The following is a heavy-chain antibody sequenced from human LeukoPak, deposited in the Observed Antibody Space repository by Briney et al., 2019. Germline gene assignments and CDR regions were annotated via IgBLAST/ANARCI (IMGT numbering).Heavy chain of an antibody. CDR3: ARDFGIAAAGTGDY. V-gene: IGHV1-18*01. CDR2: NSAYNGNT. CDR1: GYTFTSYG. J-gene: IGHJ4*02. D-gene: IGHD6-13*01. Sequence: ASVKVSCKASGYTFTSYGISWVRQAPGQGLEWMGWNSAYNGNTNYAQKLQGRVTMTTDTSTSTAYMELRSLRSDDTAVYYCARDFGIAAAGTGDYWGQGTLVTVSS.